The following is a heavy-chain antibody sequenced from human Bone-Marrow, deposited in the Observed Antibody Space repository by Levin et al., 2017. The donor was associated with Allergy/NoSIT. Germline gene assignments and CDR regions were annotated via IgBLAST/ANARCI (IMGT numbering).Heavy chain of an antibody. J-gene: IGHJ4*02. D-gene: IGHD3-10*01. CDR2: INHSGST. CDR1: GGSFTGYF. V-gene: IGHV4-34*01. CDR3: ARGGRWSFSYYFDY. Sequence: SETLSLTCAVDGGSFTGYFWTWIRQPPGKGLEWIGEINHSGSTKYNPSLTSRVTISVDTSKKEFSLNLSSVTVADTAVFYCARGGRWSFSYYFDYWGQGTRVTVSS.